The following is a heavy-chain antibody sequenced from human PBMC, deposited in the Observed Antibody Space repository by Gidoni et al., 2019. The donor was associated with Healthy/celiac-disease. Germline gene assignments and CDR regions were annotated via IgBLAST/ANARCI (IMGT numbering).Heavy chain of an antibody. V-gene: IGHV4-39*05. J-gene: IGHJ4*02. Sequence: QLQLQESGPGLVKPSETPSLTCTVSGGSISSSSYYWGWIRQPPGKGLEWIGSIYYSGSTYYNPSLKSRVTISVDTSKNQFSLKLSSVTAADTAVYYCAVRDGYAFDYWGQGTLVTVSS. D-gene: IGHD5-12*01. CDR3: AVRDGYAFDY. CDR1: GGSISSSSYY. CDR2: IYYSGST.